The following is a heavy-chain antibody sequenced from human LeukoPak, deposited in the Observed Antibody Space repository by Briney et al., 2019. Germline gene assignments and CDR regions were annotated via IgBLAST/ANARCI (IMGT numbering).Heavy chain of an antibody. D-gene: IGHD6-13*01. CDR3: ARARGIKYSSSWDGGPLDY. Sequence: GASVKVSCKASGYTFTGYYMHWARQAPGQGLEWMGWINPNSGGTNYAQKFQGRVTMTRDTSISTAYMELSRLRSDDTAVYYCARARGIKYSSSWDGGPLDYWGQGTLVTVSS. V-gene: IGHV1-2*02. CDR2: INPNSGGT. CDR1: GYTFTGYY. J-gene: IGHJ4*02.